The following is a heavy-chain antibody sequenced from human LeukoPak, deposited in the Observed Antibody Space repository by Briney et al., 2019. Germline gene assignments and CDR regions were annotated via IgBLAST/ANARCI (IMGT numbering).Heavy chain of an antibody. D-gene: IGHD3-10*02. Sequence: SETLSLTCTVSGGSISGGGYSWSWIRQPPGKGLEWIGYIYHSGSTYYNPSLKSRVTISVDRSKNQFSLKLSSVTAADTAVYYCASCSPYYYYGMDVWGQGTTVTVSS. CDR3: ASCSPYYYYGMDV. J-gene: IGHJ6*02. CDR1: GGSISGGGYS. CDR2: IYHSGST. V-gene: IGHV4-30-2*01.